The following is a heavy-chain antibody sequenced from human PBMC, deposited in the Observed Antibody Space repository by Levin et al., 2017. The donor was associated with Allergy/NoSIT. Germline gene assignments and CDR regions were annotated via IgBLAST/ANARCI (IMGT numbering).Heavy chain of an antibody. CDR2: IWYDGSNK. Sequence: GGSLRLSCAASGFTFSSYGMHWVRQAPGKGLEWVAVIWYDGSNKYYADSVKGRFTISRDNSKNTLYLQMNSLRAEDTAVYYCARDRSSSPRRNWFDPWGQGTLVTVSS. V-gene: IGHV3-33*01. CDR1: GFTFSSYG. CDR3: ARDRSSSPRRNWFDP. J-gene: IGHJ5*02. D-gene: IGHD6-6*01.